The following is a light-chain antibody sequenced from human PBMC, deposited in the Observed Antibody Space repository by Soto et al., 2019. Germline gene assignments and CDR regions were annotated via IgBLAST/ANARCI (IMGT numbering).Light chain of an antibody. CDR1: SSDVGGYNY. Sequence: QSVLTQPASVSGSPGQSITISCTGTSSDVGGYNYVSWYQQHPVKAPKLMIYDVTNRPSGVSDRFSGSKSGNTASLTISGLQAEDEADYYCNSYTSSSTPYVFGTGTKVTV. V-gene: IGLV2-14*01. J-gene: IGLJ1*01. CDR2: DVT. CDR3: NSYTSSSTPYV.